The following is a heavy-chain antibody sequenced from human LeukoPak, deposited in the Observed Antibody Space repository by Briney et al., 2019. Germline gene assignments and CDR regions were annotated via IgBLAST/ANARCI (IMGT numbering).Heavy chain of an antibody. CDR2: INPSGGST. D-gene: IGHD3-22*01. J-gene: IGHJ3*02. Sequence: ASVKVSCKASGYTFTSYYMHWVRQAPGQGLEWMGIINPSGGSTSYAQKFQGRVTMTRDMSTSTVYMELSSLRSEDTAVYYCARDMSSGYYFKFDAFDIWGQGTMVAVSS. CDR3: ARDMSSGYYFKFDAFDI. V-gene: IGHV1-46*01. CDR1: GYTFTSYY.